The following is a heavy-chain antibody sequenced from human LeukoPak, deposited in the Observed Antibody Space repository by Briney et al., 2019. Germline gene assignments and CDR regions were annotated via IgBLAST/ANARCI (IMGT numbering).Heavy chain of an antibody. CDR1: GFTFSSYS. D-gene: IGHD3-22*01. J-gene: IGHJ4*02. CDR2: ISSSSYI. Sequence: YPGGSLRLSCAASGFTFSSYSMNWVRQAPGKGLEWVSSISSSSYIYYADSVKGRFTISRDNAKNSLYLQMNSLRAEDTAVYYCARERKDSSGYYYGIDYWGQGTLVTVSS. CDR3: ARERKDSSGYYYGIDY. V-gene: IGHV3-21*01.